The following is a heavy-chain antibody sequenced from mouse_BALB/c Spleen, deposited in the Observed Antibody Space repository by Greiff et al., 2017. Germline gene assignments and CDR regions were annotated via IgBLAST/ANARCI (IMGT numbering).Heavy chain of an antibody. D-gene: IGHD2-1*01. CDR2: ISSGGGST. CDR1: GFAFSSYD. CDR3: ARRGGNYPAMDY. V-gene: IGHV5-12-1*01. J-gene: IGHJ4*01. Sequence: EVHLVESGGGLVKPGGSLKLSCAASGFAFSSYDMSWVRQTPEKRLEWVAYISSGGGSTYYPDTVKGRFTISRDNAKNTLYLQMSSLKSEDTAMYYCARRGGNYPAMDYWGQGTSVTVSS.